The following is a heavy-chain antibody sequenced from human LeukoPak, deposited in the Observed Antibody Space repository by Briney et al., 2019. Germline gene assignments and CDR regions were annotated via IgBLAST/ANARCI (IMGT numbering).Heavy chain of an antibody. CDR2: ISPDSTYT. CDR1: KFIFSAYK. CDR3: ARDGPRYCSSTNCQPFALDL. V-gene: IGHV3-21*01. D-gene: IGHD2-2*01. J-gene: IGHJ3*01. Sequence: PGESLRLSCAASKFIFSAYKMNWVRQAPGKGLEWVSSISPDSTYTSYTDSVKGRFTVSRDNAKNSLYLQLNSLRVDDTAVYFCARDGPRYCSSTNCQPFALDLWGHGTLVTVSS.